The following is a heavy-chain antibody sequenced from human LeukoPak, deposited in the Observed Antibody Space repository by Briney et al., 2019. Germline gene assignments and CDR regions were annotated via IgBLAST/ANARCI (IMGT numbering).Heavy chain of an antibody. CDR3: TRENRPFCPFAY. Sequence: PSETLSLTCGVSGGSIDMTNYWSWVRQAPGKGPEWIGEIAHDGTRNYNASLRSRVAMSLDRANNQFSLSLTSVTAADTAVYYCTRENRPFCPFAYWGQGVLVTVSS. D-gene: IGHD2/OR15-2a*01. V-gene: IGHV4-4*02. CDR2: IAHDGTR. J-gene: IGHJ4*02. CDR1: GGSIDMTNY.